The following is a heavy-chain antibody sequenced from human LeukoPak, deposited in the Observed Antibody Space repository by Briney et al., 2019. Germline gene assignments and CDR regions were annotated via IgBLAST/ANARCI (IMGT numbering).Heavy chain of an antibody. J-gene: IGHJ1*01. CDR1: GYTFTSYD. CDR3: ARDRGGSGRAPESFQH. CDR2: MNPNSGNT. V-gene: IGHV1-8*01. D-gene: IGHD3-10*01. Sequence: GASVKVSCKASGYTFTSYDINWGRQATGQGLEWMGWMNPNSGNTGYAQKFQGRVTMTRNTSISTAYMELSSLRSEDAAVYYCARDRGGSGRAPESFQHWGQGTLVTVSS.